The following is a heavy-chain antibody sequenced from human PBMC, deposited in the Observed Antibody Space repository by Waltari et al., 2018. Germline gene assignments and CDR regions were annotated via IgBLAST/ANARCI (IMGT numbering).Heavy chain of an antibody. CDR2: IWYDGSNK. Sequence: VQLVESGGGVVQPGRSLRLSCAASVFTFSSYGMHWVRQAPGKGLEWVAVIWYDGSNKYYADSVKGRFNISRDNSKNTLYLQMNSLRAEDTAMYYCAKGRGSSSGAFDIWGQGTMVTVSS. CDR3: AKGRGSSSGAFDI. D-gene: IGHD6-6*01. V-gene: IGHV3-30*18. J-gene: IGHJ3*02. CDR1: VFTFSSYG.